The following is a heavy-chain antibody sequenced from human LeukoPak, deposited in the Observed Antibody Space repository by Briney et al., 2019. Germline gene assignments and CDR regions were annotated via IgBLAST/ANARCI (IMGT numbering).Heavy chain of an antibody. CDR1: GFTVSSTY. Sequence: GGSLRLSCAASGFTVSSTYMSWVRQAPGKGLEWVSVFYSGDTTYYANSVKGRFTISRDNSKNMLYLQMNSLRAEDTAVYYCAKEGEYCSSTSCHYYFDYWGQGTLVTVSS. D-gene: IGHD2-2*01. J-gene: IGHJ4*02. V-gene: IGHV3-66*01. CDR3: AKEGEYCSSTSCHYYFDY. CDR2: FYSGDTT.